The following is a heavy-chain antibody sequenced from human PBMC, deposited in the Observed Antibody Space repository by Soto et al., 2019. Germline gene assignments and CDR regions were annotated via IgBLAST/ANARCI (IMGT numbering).Heavy chain of an antibody. CDR1: GGSISRYY. CDR3: ARDRSTYGGGGTGEVKENWFDP. Sequence: PSETLSLTCSVYGGSISRYYWSWIRQPPGKGLEWIGYAYYSGDTGYNPSLQSRVTMAVDTSKNQVSLKLTSVTAADTAVYYCARDRSTYGGGGTGEVKENWFDPWGQGALVTVSS. CDR2: AYYSGDT. D-gene: IGHD2-8*01. V-gene: IGHV4-59*01. J-gene: IGHJ5*02.